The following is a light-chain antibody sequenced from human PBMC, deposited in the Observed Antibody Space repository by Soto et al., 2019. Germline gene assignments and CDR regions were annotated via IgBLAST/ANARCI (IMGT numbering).Light chain of an antibody. V-gene: IGKV3-11*01. J-gene: IGKJ4*01. CDR2: DAS. CDR1: QSVSTY. CDR3: QQRSTWPPRLT. Sequence: EIVLTQSPGTLSVSPGARVPLSCRASQSVSTYLAWYPQKPGQAPRLLIYDASKRATGIPARFSGSGSGTDFTLTITSLESEDFAVYYCQQRSTWPPRLTFGGGTKVDI.